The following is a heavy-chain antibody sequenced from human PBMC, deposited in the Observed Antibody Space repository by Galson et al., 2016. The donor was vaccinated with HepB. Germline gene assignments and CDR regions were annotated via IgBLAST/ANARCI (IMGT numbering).Heavy chain of an antibody. CDR2: IYWNDDK. CDR3: AHPPVRDYDFGGGFYSGGDYFDY. CDR1: GFSLSTSGVG. D-gene: IGHD3-3*01. J-gene: IGHJ4*02. V-gene: IGHV2-5*01. Sequence: PALVKPTQTLTLTCTFSGFSLSTSGVGVGWIRQPPGKALEWLAVIYWNDDKHYSPSLMNRLTIAKDTSKSQVVLTMTNMDPVDTATYYCAHPPVRDYDFGGGFYSGGDYFDYWGQGTLVTVSS.